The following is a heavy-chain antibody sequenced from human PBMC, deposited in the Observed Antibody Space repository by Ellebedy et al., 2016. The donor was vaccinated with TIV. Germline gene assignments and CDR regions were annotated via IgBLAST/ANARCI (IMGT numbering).Heavy chain of an antibody. CDR2: IIPIFGTA. D-gene: IGHD2-2*01. Sequence: SVKVSCXASGGTFSSYAISWVRQAPGQGLEWMGGIIPIFGTANYAQKFQGRVTITADESTSTAYMELSSLRSEDTAVYYCARDQLLSGRNWFDPWGQGTLVTVSS. CDR1: GGTFSSYA. J-gene: IGHJ5*02. V-gene: IGHV1-69*13. CDR3: ARDQLLSGRNWFDP.